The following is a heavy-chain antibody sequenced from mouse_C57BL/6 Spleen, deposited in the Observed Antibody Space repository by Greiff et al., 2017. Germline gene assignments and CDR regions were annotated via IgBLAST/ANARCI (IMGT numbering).Heavy chain of an antibody. CDR3: ARPNYGSSEDYAMDY. V-gene: IGHV1-69*01. Sequence: QVQLQQPGAELVMPGASVKLSCKASGYTFTSYWMHWVKQSPGQGLEWIGEIDPSDSYTNYNQKFKGKSTLTVDKSSSTAYMQLSSLTSEDSAVYYCARPNYGSSEDYAMDYWGQGTSVTVSS. J-gene: IGHJ4*01. CDR2: IDPSDSYT. D-gene: IGHD1-1*01. CDR1: GYTFTSYW.